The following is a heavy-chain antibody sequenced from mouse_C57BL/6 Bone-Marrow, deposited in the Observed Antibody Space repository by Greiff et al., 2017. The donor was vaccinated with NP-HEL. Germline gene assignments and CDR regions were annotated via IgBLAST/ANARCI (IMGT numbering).Heavy chain of an antibody. CDR1: GYAFSSSW. J-gene: IGHJ2*01. CDR3: ARRRGALDY. CDR2: IYPGDGDT. V-gene: IGHV1-82*01. Sequence: QVQLQQSGPELVKPGASVKISCKASGYAFSSSWMNWVKQRPGKGLEWIGRIYPGDGDTNYNGKFKGKATLTADKSSSTAYMQRSSLTSEDSAVYFCARRRGALDYWGQGTTLTVSS.